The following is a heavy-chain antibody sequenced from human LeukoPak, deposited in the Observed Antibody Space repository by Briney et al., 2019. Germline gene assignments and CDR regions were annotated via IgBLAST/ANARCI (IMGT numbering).Heavy chain of an antibody. CDR3: ARAVSSTSSLGKNDY. Sequence: ASVKVSCKASGYTFTSYGISWVRQAPGQGLEWMGWISAYNGNTNYAQKLQGGVTMTTDTSTSTAYMELRSLRSDDTAVYYCARAVSSTSSLGKNDYWGQGTLVTVSS. V-gene: IGHV1-18*04. CDR2: ISAYNGNT. D-gene: IGHD2-2*01. J-gene: IGHJ4*02. CDR1: GYTFTSYG.